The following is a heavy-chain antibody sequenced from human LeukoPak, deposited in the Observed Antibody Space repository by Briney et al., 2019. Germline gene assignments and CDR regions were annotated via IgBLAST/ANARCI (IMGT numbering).Heavy chain of an antibody. CDR3: ARGGGTFDY. CDR2: IYYSGST. V-gene: IGHV4-59*01. CDR1: GGSISSYY. D-gene: IGHD1-1*01. Sequence: PSETLSLTCTASGGSISSYYWSWIRQSPGKGLEWTGQIYYSGSTNYNPSLKSRVTILVDTSKNQFSLMLSSVTAADTAVYYCARGGGTFDYWGQGTLVTVSS. J-gene: IGHJ4*02.